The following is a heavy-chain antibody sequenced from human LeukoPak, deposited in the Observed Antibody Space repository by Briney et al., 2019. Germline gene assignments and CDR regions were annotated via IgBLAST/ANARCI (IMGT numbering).Heavy chain of an antibody. CDR1: GGSISSSSYY. Sequence: PSETLSLTCTVSGGSISSSSYYWGWIRQPPGKGLEWIGSIYYSGSTYYNPSLKSRVTISVDTSKNQFSLKLSSVTAADTAVYYCARSIVVVVAATRWFDPWGQGTLVTVSS. V-gene: IGHV4-39*01. D-gene: IGHD2-15*01. J-gene: IGHJ5*02. CDR3: ARSIVVVVAATRWFDP. CDR2: IYYSGST.